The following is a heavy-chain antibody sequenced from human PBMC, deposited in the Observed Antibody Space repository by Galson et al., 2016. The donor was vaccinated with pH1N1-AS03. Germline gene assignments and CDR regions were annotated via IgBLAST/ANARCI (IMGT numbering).Heavy chain of an antibody. CDR2: IYYSGNS. D-gene: IGHD4-11*01. CDR1: GGSVSSRDHY. CDR3: AKTVFTDAFDI. J-gene: IGHJ3*02. V-gene: IGHV4-39*01. Sequence: ETLSLTCTVSGGSVSSRDHYWVWIRQTPGKGLEWIGHIYYSGNSYYNPSLKSRVNFSVDTSKNQFSLKLASVTAADTAVYYCAKTVFTDAFDIWSPGTRVSVSS.